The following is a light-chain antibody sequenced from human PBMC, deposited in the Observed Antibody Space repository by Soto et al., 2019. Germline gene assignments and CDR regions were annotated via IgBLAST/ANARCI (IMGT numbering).Light chain of an antibody. J-gene: IGKJ2*01. CDR2: DAS. CDR1: QSISSW. Sequence: DIQMTQSPSTLSASVGDRVTITCRASQSISSWLAWYQQKPGKPPNLLIYDASSLQSGVPSRFSGSGSGTDFTLTINSLQPEDFATYYCQQSYSPLYTFGQGTKLEIK. V-gene: IGKV1-39*01. CDR3: QQSYSPLYT.